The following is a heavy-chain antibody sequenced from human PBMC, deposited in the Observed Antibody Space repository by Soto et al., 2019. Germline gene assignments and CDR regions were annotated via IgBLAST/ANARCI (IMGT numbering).Heavy chain of an antibody. D-gene: IGHD6-13*01. J-gene: IGHJ5*02. CDR2: IYYSGST. CDR3: ARSPGYSSSWSNWFDP. CDR1: GGSISSYY. V-gene: IGHV4-59*01. Sequence: SETLSLTCTVSGGSISSYYWSWIRQPPGKGLEWIGYIYYSGSTNYNPSLKSRVTISVDTSKNQFSLKLSSVTAADTAVYYCARSPGYSSSWSNWFDPWGQGTLVTVSS.